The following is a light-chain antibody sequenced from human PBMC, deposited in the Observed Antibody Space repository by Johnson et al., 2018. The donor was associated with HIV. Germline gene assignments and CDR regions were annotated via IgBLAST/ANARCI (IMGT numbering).Light chain of an antibody. J-gene: IGLJ1*01. CDR2: DNN. CDR1: SSNIGNNY. CDR3: GTWDSSLSAYV. V-gene: IGLV1-51*01. Sequence: QSVLTQPPSVSAAPGQKVTISCSGSSSNIGNNYVSWYQQLPGTAPKLLIYDNNKRPSGIPDRFSGSKSGTSATLGIIELQTGDEADYYCGTWDSSLSAYVFGTRTKVTVL.